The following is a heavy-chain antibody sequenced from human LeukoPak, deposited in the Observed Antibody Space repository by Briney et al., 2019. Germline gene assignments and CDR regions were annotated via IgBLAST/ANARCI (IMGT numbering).Heavy chain of an antibody. CDR3: AREPIYCSSTSCYARLVDY. CDR2: IIHIFGTA. V-gene: IGHV1-69*06. CDR1: GCIFSSYA. J-gene: IGHJ4*02. D-gene: IGHD2-2*01. Sequence: WASVKVSCKASGCIFSSYAIRWVRQAPGEGLEWMGGIIHIFGTANYAQKFQGRVTITADKSTSTAYMELSSLRSEDTAVYYCAREPIYCSSTSCYARLVDYWGQGTLVTVSS.